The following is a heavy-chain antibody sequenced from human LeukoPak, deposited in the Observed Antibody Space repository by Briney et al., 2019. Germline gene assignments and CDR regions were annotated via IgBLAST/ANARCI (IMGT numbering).Heavy chain of an antibody. CDR2: IYPGDSAT. V-gene: IGHV5-51*01. CDR3: ARFFGATSYYIDL. Sequence: GESLKISCKGSGYRFTSYWIGWVRQMPGKGLEWMGIIYPGDSATRYSPSFQCQVTISADKSINTAYMQWSSLKASDSAIYYCARFFGATSYYIDLWGGGTLVTVSS. D-gene: IGHD1-26*01. J-gene: IGHJ4*02. CDR1: GYRFTSYW.